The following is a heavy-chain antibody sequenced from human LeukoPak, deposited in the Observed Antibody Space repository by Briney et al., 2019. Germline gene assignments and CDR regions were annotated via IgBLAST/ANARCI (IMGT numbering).Heavy chain of an antibody. D-gene: IGHD2-15*01. CDR3: ARGVVVVVALFDY. J-gene: IGHJ4*02. V-gene: IGHV4-39*07. CDR1: GGSISSSSYY. CDR2: IYYSGST. Sequence: SETLSLTCTVSGGSISSSSYYWGWIRQPPGKGLEWIGSIYYSGSTYYNPSLKSRVTISVDTSKNQFSLKLSSVTAADTAVYYCARGVVVVVALFDYWGQGTLVTVSS.